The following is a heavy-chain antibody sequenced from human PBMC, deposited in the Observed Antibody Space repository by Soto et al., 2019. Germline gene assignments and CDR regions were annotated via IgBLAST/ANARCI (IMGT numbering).Heavy chain of an antibody. CDR2: ILVDGRT. D-gene: IGHD2-8*02. J-gene: IGHJ3*02. V-gene: IGHV3-23*01. CDR1: GFICSSYD. Sequence: QPGGSLRLSCADSGFICSSYDMSWVRQAPRKGLEWVSTILVDGRTFYVDSVKGRFTISRDSSQNTVYLQMNSLTAGDTALYYCAKATATGGGAFDICGQGTMVTVSS. CDR3: AKATATGGGAFDI.